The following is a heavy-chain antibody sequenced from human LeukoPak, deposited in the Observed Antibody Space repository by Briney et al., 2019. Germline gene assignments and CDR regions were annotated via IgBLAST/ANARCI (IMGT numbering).Heavy chain of an antibody. CDR3: AKDIVVVTAIRVLDY. V-gene: IGHV3-23*01. J-gene: IGHJ4*02. D-gene: IGHD2-21*02. Sequence: PGGSLRLSCAASGFTFSSYAMSWVRQAPGKGLEWVSAISGSGGSTYYADSVKGRFTISRDNSKNTLYLQMNSLRAEDTAVYYCAKDIVVVTAIRVLDYWGQGTLVTVSS. CDR2: ISGSGGST. CDR1: GFTFSSYA.